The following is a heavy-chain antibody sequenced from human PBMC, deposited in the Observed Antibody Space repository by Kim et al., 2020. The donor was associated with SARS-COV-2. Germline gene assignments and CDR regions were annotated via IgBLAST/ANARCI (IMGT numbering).Heavy chain of an antibody. V-gene: IGHV4-39*01. D-gene: IGHD6-13*01. CDR2: IYYSGST. CDR1: GGSISSSSYY. CDR3: ARRGSWYESEPDY. Sequence: SETLSLTCTVSGGSISSSSYYWGWNRQPPGKGLEWIGSIYYSGSTYYNPSLKSRVTIAVDTSKNQFSLKLSPVTAADTAVYYCARRGSWYESEPDYWGQGTLVTVSS. J-gene: IGHJ4*02.